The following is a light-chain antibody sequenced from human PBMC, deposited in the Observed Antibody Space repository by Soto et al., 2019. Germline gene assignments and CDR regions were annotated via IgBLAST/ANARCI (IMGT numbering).Light chain of an antibody. V-gene: IGKV1-39*01. CDR1: QSISSS. J-gene: IGKJ2*01. Sequence: DIQMTQSPSSLCASVGDRVTITCRASQSISSSLNWYQQKPGKAPKLLIHAASSLQSGVTSRFSGSESGTDFTLNISSLQPEDFATYSCQQSYSSLYTFGQGTQV. CDR3: QQSYSSLYT. CDR2: AAS.